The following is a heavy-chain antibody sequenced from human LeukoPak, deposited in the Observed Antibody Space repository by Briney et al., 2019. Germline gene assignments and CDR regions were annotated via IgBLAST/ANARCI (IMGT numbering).Heavy chain of an antibody. CDR2: FDPEDGET. CDR1: GYTLTELS. CDR3: ATEVEAVAGTYFDY. V-gene: IGHV1-24*01. Sequence: ASVKVSCKVSGYTLTELSMHWVRQAPGKGLEWMGGFDPEDGETIYAQKFQGRVTMTEDTSTDTAYMELSSLRSEDTAVYYCATEVEAVAGTYFDYWGQGTLVIVSS. J-gene: IGHJ4*02. D-gene: IGHD6-19*01.